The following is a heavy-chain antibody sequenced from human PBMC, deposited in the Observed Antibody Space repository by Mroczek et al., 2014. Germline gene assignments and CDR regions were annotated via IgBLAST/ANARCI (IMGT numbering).Heavy chain of an antibody. D-gene: IGHD2-2*01. CDR2: IYYSGST. Sequence: VQLVESGPGLVKPSETLSLTCTVSGGSISSYYWSWIRQPPGKGLEWIGYIYYSGSTNYNPSLKSRVTISVDTSKNQFSLKLSSVTAADTAVYYCARVFGDIVVVPAARWFDPWGQGTL. CDR3: ARVFGDIVVVPAARWFDP. V-gene: IGHV4-59*01. CDR1: GGSISSYY. J-gene: IGHJ5*02.